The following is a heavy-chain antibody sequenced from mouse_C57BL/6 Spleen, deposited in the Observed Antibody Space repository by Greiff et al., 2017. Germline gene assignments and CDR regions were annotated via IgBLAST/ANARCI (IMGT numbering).Heavy chain of an antibody. D-gene: IGHD1-1*01. CDR1: GYTFTSYW. V-gene: IGHV1-53*01. CDR3: ARGGYYGSSPWEY. Sequence: VQLQQPGTELVKPGASVKLSCKASGYTFTSYWMPWVQQRPGQGLEWIGNINPSNGGTNYHEKFKSKATLTVDKSSHTAYMQLSSRTYEDSAVYYCARGGYYGSSPWEYWGQGTTLTVSS. J-gene: IGHJ2*01. CDR2: INPSNGGT.